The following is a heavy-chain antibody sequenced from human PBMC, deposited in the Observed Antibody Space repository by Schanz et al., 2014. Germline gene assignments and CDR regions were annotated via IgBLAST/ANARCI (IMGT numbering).Heavy chain of an antibody. V-gene: IGHV3-33*01. CDR2: IWNNGVTK. CDR3: ARDSGPYYDKSMDV. Sequence: QAQLMESGGGVVQPGTSLILSCSVSGFSLNTYGIHWFRQPAGKGLEWVAVIWNNGVTKYYADSVKGRFTISRDSPKNTLYLQMNSLRAEDTALYYCARDSGPYYDKSMDVWGQGTTVADSS. J-gene: IGHJ6*02. CDR1: GFSLNTYG. D-gene: IGHD3-9*01.